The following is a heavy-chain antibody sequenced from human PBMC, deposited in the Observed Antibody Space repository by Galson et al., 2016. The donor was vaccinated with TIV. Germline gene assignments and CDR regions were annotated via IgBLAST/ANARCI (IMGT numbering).Heavy chain of an antibody. CDR1: GFIFSNYE. V-gene: IGHV3-48*03. CDR2: ITSGWGPT. D-gene: IGHD5-18*01. J-gene: IGHJ6*02. Sequence: SLRLSCAASGFIFSNYEMNWVRQAPGKGPEWISYITSGWGPTYYAESVKGRLSISRDNTKNSLYLQMNSLRPEDTAGYYCARGALDTDREYYYYYGLDVWGQGTLVTVSS. CDR3: ARGALDTDREYYYYYGLDV.